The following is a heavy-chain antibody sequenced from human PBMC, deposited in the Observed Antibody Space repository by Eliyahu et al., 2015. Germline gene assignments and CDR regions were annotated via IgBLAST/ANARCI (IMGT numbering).Heavy chain of an antibody. J-gene: IGHJ5*02. CDR3: ARARERYFDWQGPDWFDP. CDR1: GGSISSYY. CDR2: IYYSGST. V-gene: IGHV4-59*01. D-gene: IGHD3-9*01. Sequence: QVQLQESGPGLVKPSETLSLTCTVSGGSISSYYXSWIRQPPGKGLEWIGYIYYSGSTNYNPSLKSRVTISVDTSKNQFSLKLSSVTAADTAVYYCARARERYFDWQGPDWFDPWGQGTLVTVSS.